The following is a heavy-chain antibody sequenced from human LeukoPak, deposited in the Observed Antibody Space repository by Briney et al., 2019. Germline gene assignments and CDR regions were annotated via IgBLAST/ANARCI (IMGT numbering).Heavy chain of an antibody. Sequence: GGSLRLSCAASGFTFSIYTMTWVRQAPGKGLEWVSSVRAGGGEKHYADSVKGRFTISRDNSKNTLFLQMNSLRPEDTAIYYCANLDYGNPDDVFDIWGQXTLVTVSS. CDR1: GFTFSIYT. J-gene: IGHJ3*02. CDR2: VRAGGGEK. D-gene: IGHD4-11*01. CDR3: ANLDYGNPDDVFDI. V-gene: IGHV3-23*01.